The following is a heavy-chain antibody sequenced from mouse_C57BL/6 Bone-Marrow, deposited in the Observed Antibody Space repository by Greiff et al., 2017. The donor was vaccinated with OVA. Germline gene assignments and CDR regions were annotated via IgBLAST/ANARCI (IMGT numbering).Heavy chain of an antibody. CDR2: IYPRRGNT. V-gene: IGHV1-81*01. D-gene: IGHD2-3*01. J-gene: IGHJ4*01. Sequence: QVQLQQSGAELARPGASVKLSCKASGYTFTSYGISWVKQRTGQGLEWIGEIYPRRGNTYYNEKFKGKATLTADKSSSTAYMELRSLTSEDSAVYVCARWGYYRAMDDWGQGTSVTVSS. CDR3: ARWGYYRAMDD. CDR1: GYTFTSYG.